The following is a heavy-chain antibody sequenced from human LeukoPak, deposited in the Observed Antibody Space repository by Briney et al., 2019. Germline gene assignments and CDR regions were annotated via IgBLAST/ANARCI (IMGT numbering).Heavy chain of an antibody. V-gene: IGHV4-4*09. D-gene: IGHD6-13*01. CDR2: TNPGESS. Sequence: SDTLSLTCTVSGGSISAYYWSWIRQPRAKGLEWIGYTNPGESSSYSLTLKSGVSTSIDTSKLQFSRKVNSVAAADTAVYYCARHVEAAAGTWLDHWGQGTLVTVSS. CDR1: GGSISAYY. CDR3: ARHVEAAAGTWLDH. J-gene: IGHJ4*02.